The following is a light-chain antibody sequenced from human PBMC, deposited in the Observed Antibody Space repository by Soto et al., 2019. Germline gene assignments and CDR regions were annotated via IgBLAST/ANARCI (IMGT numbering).Light chain of an antibody. Sequence: QTVVTQEPSFSASPGETVTLTCGLSSGSVSTNYYPSWYQQTPGQAPRTLIYNTNTHSSGVPDRFSGSILGNKAALTITGAQADDESDYYCSSYRNSNIFPFVFGTGTKVTVL. J-gene: IGLJ1*01. CDR2: NTN. V-gene: IGLV8-61*01. CDR3: SSYRNSNIFPFV. CDR1: SGSVSTNYY.